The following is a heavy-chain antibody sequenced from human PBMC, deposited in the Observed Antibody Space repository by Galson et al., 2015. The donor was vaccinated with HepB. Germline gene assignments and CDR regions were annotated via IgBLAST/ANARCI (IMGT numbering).Heavy chain of an antibody. V-gene: IGHV5-10-1*01. CDR1: GYSFTSYW. Sequence: QSGAEVKKPGESLRISCKGSGYSFTSYWISWVRQMPGKGLEWMGRIDPSDSYTNYSPSFQGQVTISADKSISTAYLQWSSLKASDTAMYYCAGHYTYYYGSGSFWWFHPLGQGTLVTVSS. CDR3: AGHYTYYYGSGSFWWFHP. J-gene: IGHJ5*02. CDR2: IDPSDSYT. D-gene: IGHD3-10*01.